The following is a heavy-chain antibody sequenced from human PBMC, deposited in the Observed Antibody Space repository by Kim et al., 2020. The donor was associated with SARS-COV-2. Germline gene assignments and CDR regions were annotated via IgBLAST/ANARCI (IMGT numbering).Heavy chain of an antibody. J-gene: IGHJ4*02. D-gene: IGHD5-18*01. V-gene: IGHV3-30*04. CDR1: GFTFSSYT. CDR2: ISYDGSNK. Sequence: GGSLRLSCAASGFTFSSYTMHWVRQAPGKGLEWVAVISYDGSNKYYADSVKGRFTISRDNSKNRLYLQMNSLRVEDTAVYYCAREEDTVMFTAGFDYWGQGTLVTVSS. CDR3: AREEDTVMFTAGFDY.